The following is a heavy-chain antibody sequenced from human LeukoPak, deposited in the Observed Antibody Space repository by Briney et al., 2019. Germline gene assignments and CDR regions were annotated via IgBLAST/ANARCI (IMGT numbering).Heavy chain of an antibody. V-gene: IGHV3-48*03. CDR2: ISSSGSTI. CDR3: AELGITMIGGV. J-gene: IGHJ6*04. D-gene: IGHD3-10*02. Sequence: PGGSLRLSCAGFGFTFNTYGMHWVRQAPGKGLEWVSYISSSGSTIYYADSVKGRFTISRDNAKNSLYLQMNSLRAEDTAVYYCAELGITMIGGVWGKGTTVTISS. CDR1: GFTFNTYG.